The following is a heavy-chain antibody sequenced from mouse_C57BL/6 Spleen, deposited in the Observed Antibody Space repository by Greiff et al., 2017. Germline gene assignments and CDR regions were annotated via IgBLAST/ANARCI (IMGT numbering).Heavy chain of an antibody. J-gene: IGHJ1*03. CDR2: INPGSGGT. CDR1: GYAFTNYL. CDR3: AKSTEWYFDV. D-gene: IGHD1-1*01. V-gene: IGHV1-54*01. Sequence: QVQLQQSGAELVRPGTSVKVSCKASGYAFTNYLIEWVKQRPGQGLEWIGVINPGSGGTNYNEKFKGKATLTADKSSSTAYMQLSSLTSEDSAVYCCAKSTEWYFDVWGTGTTVTVSS.